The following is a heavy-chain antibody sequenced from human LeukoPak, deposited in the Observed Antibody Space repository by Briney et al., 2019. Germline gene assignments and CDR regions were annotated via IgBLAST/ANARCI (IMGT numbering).Heavy chain of an antibody. CDR2: IYHSGST. Sequence: PSETLSLTCAVSGGSISSGGYSWSWIRQPPGKGLEWIGYIYHSGSTYYNPSLKSRVTIPVDRSKNQFSLKLSSVTAADTAVYYCARAKVRVDYWGQGTLVTVSS. CDR3: ARAKVRVDY. CDR1: GGSISSGGYS. J-gene: IGHJ4*02. V-gene: IGHV4-30-2*01. D-gene: IGHD3-10*01.